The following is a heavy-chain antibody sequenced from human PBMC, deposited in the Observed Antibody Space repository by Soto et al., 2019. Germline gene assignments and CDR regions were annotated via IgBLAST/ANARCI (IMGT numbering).Heavy chain of an antibody. CDR3: ARESDFSGRYGVWYFDL. V-gene: IGHV4-4*07. Sequence: QVRPQESGPGLVKPSDTMSLTCTISDDSIGGYYWSWIRQPAGKRLEWIGRINFSGNTNINPSLESRLTISVDASRKQLYLRLSSLTAADSAVYFCARESDFSGRYGVWYFDLWGRGTLVTVSS. J-gene: IGHJ2*01. CDR2: INFSGNT. D-gene: IGHD6-19*01. CDR1: DDSIGGYY.